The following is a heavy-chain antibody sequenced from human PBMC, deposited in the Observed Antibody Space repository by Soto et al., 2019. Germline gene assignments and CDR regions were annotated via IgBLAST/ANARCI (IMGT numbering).Heavy chain of an antibody. CDR1: DGSISSSSYY. CDR3: ARRYYYDSSGYYSIFDY. J-gene: IGHJ4*02. D-gene: IGHD3-22*01. V-gene: IGHV4-39*01. Sequence: SETLSLTCTVADGSISSSSYYWGWIRQPPGKGLEWIGSIYYSGSTYYNPSLKSRVTISVDTSKNQFSLKLSSVTAADTAVYYCARRYYYDSSGYYSIFDYWGQGTLVTVSS. CDR2: IYYSGST.